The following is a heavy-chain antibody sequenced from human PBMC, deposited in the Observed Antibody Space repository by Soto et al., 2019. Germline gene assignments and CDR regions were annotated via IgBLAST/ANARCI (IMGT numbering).Heavy chain of an antibody. CDR1: GYPVTAYY. Sequence: QLHLVQSGAVVKKPGASVTVSCSASGYPVTAYYMHWVRQAPGRGLEWMGGINPATGAAKYTQTFPGRVTMTRDTATSTVFMGLSGLTSEDKAVFYCAIGGGVGVAGSAAFDMWGQGTLVTVSS. D-gene: IGHD3-3*01. CDR3: AIGGGVGVAGSAAFDM. J-gene: IGHJ3*02. V-gene: IGHV1-2*02. CDR2: INPATGAA.